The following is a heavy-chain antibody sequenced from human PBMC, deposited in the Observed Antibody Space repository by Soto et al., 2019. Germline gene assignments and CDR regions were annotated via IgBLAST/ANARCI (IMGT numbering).Heavy chain of an antibody. D-gene: IGHD3-10*01. CDR3: ARDISGGSGTDIWPDY. CDR1: GGTFSSYT. V-gene: IGHV1-69*08. Sequence: QVQLVQSGAEVKKPGSSVKVSCKASGGTFSSYTISWVRQAPGQGREWMGRIIPILGIANYAQKFQGRVTITEDKSTSTAYMELSSLRYEDTAVYYCARDISGGSGTDIWPDYWGQGTLVTVSS. J-gene: IGHJ4*02. CDR2: IIPILGIA.